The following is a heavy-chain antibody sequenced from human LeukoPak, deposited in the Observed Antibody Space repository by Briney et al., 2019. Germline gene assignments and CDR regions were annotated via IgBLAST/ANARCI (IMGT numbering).Heavy chain of an antibody. J-gene: IGHJ5*02. Sequence: SETLSLTCTVSGYSISSGYYWGWIRQPPGKGLEWIGSIYHSGSTYYNPSLKSRVTISVDTSKNQFSLKLSSVTAADTAVYYCARDPVGGYSYGTGDWFDPWGQGTLVTVSS. CDR3: ARDPVGGYSYGTGDWFDP. V-gene: IGHV4-38-2*02. CDR2: IYHSGST. D-gene: IGHD5-18*01. CDR1: GYSISSGYY.